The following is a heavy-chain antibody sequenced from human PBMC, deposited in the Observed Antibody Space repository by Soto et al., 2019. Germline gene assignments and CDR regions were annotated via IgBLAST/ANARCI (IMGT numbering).Heavy chain of an antibody. V-gene: IGHV3-15*01. J-gene: IGHJ4*02. CDR3: TALTGTY. CDR1: GFTFNNAW. D-gene: IGHD3-9*01. CDR2: IKSKDDGGSA. Sequence: EVRLVESGGGLVKPGGSLRLSCAASGFTFNNAWMSWVRQSPGKRLEWVARIKSKDDGGSADYAASVRGRFTISRDDSKNTLHLQMNSLKIEGTALYYCTALTGTYWGQGTLVTVSS.